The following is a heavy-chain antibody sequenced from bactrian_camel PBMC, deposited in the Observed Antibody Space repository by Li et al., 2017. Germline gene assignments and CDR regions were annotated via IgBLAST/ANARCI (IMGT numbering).Heavy chain of an antibody. V-gene: IGHV3S55*01. D-gene: IGHD1*01. CDR1: GFTSAQCG. CDR3: KLVGSSGGRCWGLEL. CDR2: ISFDGRP. J-gene: IGHJ4*01. Sequence: HVQLVESGGGSVQTGGSLRLSCTAPGFTSAQCGVDWFRQSAGKQREWVAGISFDGRPGYAAPVKKRFTNSKDKDKDTLYLQMDNLSPDDTAMYQCKLVGSSGGRCWGLELWGQGTQVTVS.